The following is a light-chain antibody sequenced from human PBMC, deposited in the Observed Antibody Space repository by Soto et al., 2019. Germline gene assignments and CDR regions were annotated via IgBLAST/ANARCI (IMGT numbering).Light chain of an antibody. CDR3: HQFYSTWT. J-gene: IGKJ1*01. CDR2: WAS. CDR1: QSVLYSSNNKNF. Sequence: DIVLTQSPDSLAVSLGERATINCKSSQSVLYSSNNKNFLTWYQQKPGQPPRLLIYWASTRESGVPDRFSGSGSGTDFTLTISSLQPEDVAVDYCHQFYSTWTFGQGTKVEIK. V-gene: IGKV4-1*01.